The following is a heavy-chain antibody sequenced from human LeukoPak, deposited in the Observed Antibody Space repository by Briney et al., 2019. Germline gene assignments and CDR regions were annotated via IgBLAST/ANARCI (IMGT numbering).Heavy chain of an antibody. CDR2: IWYDGSNK. V-gene: IGHV3-33*01. CDR1: GFTFNSYG. J-gene: IGHJ4*02. CDR3: ARDPGVRWLVGFDY. Sequence: GGSLRLSCAASGFTFNSYGMHWVRQAPGKGLEWVAVIWYDGSNKYYADTVKGRFTISRDNSENTLYLQMDSLRAEDTAVYYCARDPGVRWLVGFDYWGQGTLVTVSS. D-gene: IGHD6-19*01.